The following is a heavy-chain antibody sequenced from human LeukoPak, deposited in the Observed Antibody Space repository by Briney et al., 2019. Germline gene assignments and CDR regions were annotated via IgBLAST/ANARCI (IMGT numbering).Heavy chain of an antibody. Sequence: ASVKVSCKASGGSFSNYAISWVRQAPGQGLEWMGGIIPIFGTANYAQKFRGRVTITADKSTRTAYMELSSLRSEDTAVYYCARDPLSSSSFDLWGQGTLVTVSS. CDR3: ARDPLSSSSFDL. J-gene: IGHJ4*02. D-gene: IGHD6-13*01. V-gene: IGHV1-69*06. CDR2: IIPIFGTA. CDR1: GGSFSNYA.